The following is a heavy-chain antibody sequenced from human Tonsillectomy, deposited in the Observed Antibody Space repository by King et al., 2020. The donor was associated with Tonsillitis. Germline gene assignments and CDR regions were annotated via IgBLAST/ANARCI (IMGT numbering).Heavy chain of an antibody. CDR2: INHSGST. J-gene: IGHJ6*02. D-gene: IGHD6-13*01. CDR1: GGSFNNYY. CDR3: ARGGSAAGTDYFFGMDV. V-gene: IGHV4-34*01. Sequence: VQLQQWGAGLLRSSETLSLTCAVYGGSFNNYYWSWIRQPPGKGLEWIGDINHSGSTNYNPSLKSRVSISVDTSKNKFSLKVRSVTAADTAAYYCARGGSAAGTDYFFGMDVWGRGTTVTVSS.